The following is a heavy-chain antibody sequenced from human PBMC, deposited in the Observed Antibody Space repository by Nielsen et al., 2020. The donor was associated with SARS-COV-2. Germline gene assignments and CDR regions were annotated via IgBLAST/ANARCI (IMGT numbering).Heavy chain of an antibody. CDR2: ITMSGAYM. J-gene: IGHJ2*01. D-gene: IGHD6-25*01. CDR3: ARDQDGGAATSNWYFDL. Sequence: GGSLRLSCAASGFRFTSYSMNWVRLAPGKGLEWVASITMSGAYMYYADSVRGRFTVSRDNAENSLYLQMNSLRDEDTAVYYCARDQDGGAATSNWYFDLWGRGTLVIVSS. CDR1: GFRFTSYS. V-gene: IGHV3-21*01.